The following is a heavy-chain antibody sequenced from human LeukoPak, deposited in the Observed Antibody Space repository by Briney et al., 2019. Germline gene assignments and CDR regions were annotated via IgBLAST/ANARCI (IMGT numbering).Heavy chain of an antibody. CDR2: ISGNGGTT. Sequence: GGSLRLSCAASGFTFSNYAMSWVRQAPGKGLEWVSGISGNGGTTHYADSVQGRFTIYRDNSKKTLYLKMNSLRAEDTAMYYCATEIYNWNDGPNDYWGQGTLVTVSS. CDR1: GFTFSNYA. CDR3: ATEIYNWNDGPNDY. J-gene: IGHJ4*02. D-gene: IGHD1-20*01. V-gene: IGHV3-23*01.